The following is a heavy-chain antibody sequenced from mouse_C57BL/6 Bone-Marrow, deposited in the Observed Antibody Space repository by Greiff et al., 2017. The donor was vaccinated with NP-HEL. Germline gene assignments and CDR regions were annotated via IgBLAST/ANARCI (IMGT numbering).Heavy chain of an antibody. CDR2: IDPETGGT. CDR1: GYTFTDYE. V-gene: IGHV1-15*01. Sequence: QVQLQQSGAELVRPGASVTLSCKASGYTFTDYEMHWVKQTPVHGLEWIGAIDPETGGTAYNQKFKGKAILTADKSSSTAYMELRSLTSEDSAVYYCTRPARSRDYWGQGTTLTVSS. J-gene: IGHJ2*01. CDR3: TRPARSRDY.